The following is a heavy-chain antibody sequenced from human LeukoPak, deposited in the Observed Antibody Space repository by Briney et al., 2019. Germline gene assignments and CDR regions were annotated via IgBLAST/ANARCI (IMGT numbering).Heavy chain of an antibody. J-gene: IGHJ5*02. CDR3: AREGSIAAAANWFDP. CDR2: INPNSGGT. CDR1: GYTFTGYY. D-gene: IGHD6-13*01. Sequence: ASVKVSCKASGYTFTGYYMHGVRQAPGQGLEWMGWINPNSGGTNYAQKFQGRVTMTRDRSISTAYMELSRLRSDDTAVYYCAREGSIAAAANWFDPWGQGPLVTVSS. V-gene: IGHV1-2*02.